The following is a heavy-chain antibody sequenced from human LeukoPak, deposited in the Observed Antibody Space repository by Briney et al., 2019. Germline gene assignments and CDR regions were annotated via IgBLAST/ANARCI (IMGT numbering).Heavy chain of an antibody. V-gene: IGHV1-69*13. CDR1: GGTSSRYA. D-gene: IGHD3-10*01. Sequence: SGTVSCKASGGTSSRYAISWVRQAPGRGLEWMGGIIPMVGTAKYTQTLQGRVTITADESTSTAYMQLSSLRREGTDVNECARDSEVVGYYGSRSYYNTFDYWGQGTLVTVSS. CDR3: ARDSEVVGYYGSRSYYNTFDY. CDR2: IIPMVGTA. J-gene: IGHJ4*02.